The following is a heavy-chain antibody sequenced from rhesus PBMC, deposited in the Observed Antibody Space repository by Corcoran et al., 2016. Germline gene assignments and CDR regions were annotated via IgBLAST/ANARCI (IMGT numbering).Heavy chain of an antibody. Sequence: QVQLQESGPGVVKPSETLSLTCAVPGGPISDGYRWSRIRQAPGKGLEWIGNIDGNGASTNYNPSLKNRVTISKDTSKNQFSLKLSSVTAADTAVYYCARDYFDSWGQGVLVTVSS. CDR1: GGPISDGYR. CDR3: ARDYFDS. J-gene: IGHJ4*01. CDR2: IDGNGAST. V-gene: IGHV4S10*01.